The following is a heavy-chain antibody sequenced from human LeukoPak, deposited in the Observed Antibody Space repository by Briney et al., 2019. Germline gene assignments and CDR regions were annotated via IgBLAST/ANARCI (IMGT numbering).Heavy chain of an antibody. Sequence: SETLFLTCTVSGYSISSGYYWGWIRQPPGKGLEWIGSIYHSGSTYYNPSLKSRVTISVDTSKNQFSLKLSSVTAADTAVYYCARLEGSSYFDYWGQGTLVTVSS. CDR3: ARLEGSSYFDY. CDR1: GYSISSGYY. CDR2: IYHSGST. V-gene: IGHV4-38-2*02. D-gene: IGHD3-10*01. J-gene: IGHJ4*02.